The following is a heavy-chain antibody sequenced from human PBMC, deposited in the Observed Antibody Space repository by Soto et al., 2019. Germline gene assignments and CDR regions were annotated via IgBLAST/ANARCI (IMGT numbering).Heavy chain of an antibody. D-gene: IGHD2-21*01. V-gene: IGHV1-18*04. CDR1: GYTFTTYG. J-gene: IGHJ4*02. CDR3: ARVLLLPNPAADF. CDR2: ISARNGDT. Sequence: QVQLVQSGAAVRKPGASVKVSCKTSGYTFTTYGIIWVRQAPGQHLEWLGWISARNGDTHYAQGFQGRVTLTTDTSTSTAYMELKNLRADDTAVYFCARVLLLPNPAADFWGQGTLVTVSA.